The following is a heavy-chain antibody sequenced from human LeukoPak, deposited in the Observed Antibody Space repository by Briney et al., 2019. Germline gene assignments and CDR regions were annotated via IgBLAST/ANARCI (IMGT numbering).Heavy chain of an antibody. Sequence: ASVKVSCTVSGYTLTELSMHWMRQAPGQGLEWMGGIIPIFGTANYAQKFQGRVTITADESTSTAYMELSSLRSEDTAVYYCARESSGYDDYYFDYWGQGTLVTVSS. D-gene: IGHD5-12*01. CDR2: IIPIFGTA. J-gene: IGHJ4*02. CDR1: GYTLTELS. V-gene: IGHV1-69*13. CDR3: ARESSGYDDYYFDY.